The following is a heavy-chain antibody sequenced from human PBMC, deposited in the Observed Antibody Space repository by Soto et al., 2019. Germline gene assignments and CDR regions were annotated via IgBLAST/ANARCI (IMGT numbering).Heavy chain of an antibody. CDR1: GYTFTGYY. CDR2: INPNSGGT. V-gene: IGHV1-2*02. CDR3: ARSIKAAGEFDHDYYGMDV. Sequence: ASVKVSCKASGYTFTGYYMHWVRQAPGQGPEWMGWINPNSGGTNYAQKVQGRVTMTRDTSISTAYMEVSRLRSDDTAVYYCARSIKAAGEFDHDYYGMDVWGQGNTVTVS. J-gene: IGHJ6*02. D-gene: IGHD6-13*01.